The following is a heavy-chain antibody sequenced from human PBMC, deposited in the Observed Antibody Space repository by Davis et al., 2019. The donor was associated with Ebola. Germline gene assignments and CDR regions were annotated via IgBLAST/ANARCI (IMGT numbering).Heavy chain of an antibody. V-gene: IGHV4-4*02. D-gene: IGHD3-22*01. CDR1: GGSISSSNW. CDR2: IYHSGST. CDR3: ARGESYYDPTGYYAGPEAPDH. J-gene: IGHJ4*02. Sequence: MPSETLSLTCAVSGGSISSSNWWCWLRPPPGKGLEWTGEIYHSGSTNYNPSLKSRVTISVDTSKNPFLLNMSSVTAADTAVYYCARGESYYDPTGYYAGPEAPDHWGQGTLVSVSS.